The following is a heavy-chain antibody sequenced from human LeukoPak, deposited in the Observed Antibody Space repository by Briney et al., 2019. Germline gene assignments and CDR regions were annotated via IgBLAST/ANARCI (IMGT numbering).Heavy chain of an antibody. CDR1: GFTFSSYA. D-gene: IGHD2-2*01. Sequence: GGSLRLSCAASGFTFSSYAMEWVRQAPGKGLEWVSSITGSSDSIYYADSVKGRFTISRDNAKNSVYLQMNSLRAEDTAVYCCARLVCSTIPCYGKFYFDSWGQGTLVPVSS. CDR2: ITGSSDSI. J-gene: IGHJ4*02. V-gene: IGHV3-21*01. CDR3: ARLVCSTIPCYGKFYFDS.